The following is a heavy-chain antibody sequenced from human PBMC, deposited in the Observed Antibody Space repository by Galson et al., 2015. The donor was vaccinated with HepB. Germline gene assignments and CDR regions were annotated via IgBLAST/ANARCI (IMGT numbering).Heavy chain of an antibody. CDR2: INPNSGGT. CDR3: ARACAYYDFWSGYWEAFDI. CDR1: GYTFTSYG. D-gene: IGHD3-3*01. Sequence: SVKVSCKASGYTFTSYGISWVRQAPGQGLEWMGRINPNSGGTNYAQKFQGRVTMTRDTSISTAYMELSRLRSDDTAVYYCARACAYYDFWSGYWEAFDIWGQGTMVTVSS. V-gene: IGHV1-2*06. J-gene: IGHJ3*02.